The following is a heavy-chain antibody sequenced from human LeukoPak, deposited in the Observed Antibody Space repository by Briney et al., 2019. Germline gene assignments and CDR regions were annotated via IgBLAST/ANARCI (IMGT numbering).Heavy chain of an antibody. D-gene: IGHD5-18*01. CDR3: AREEAAWIQPGYDY. Sequence: GGSLRLSCAASGFTFSSYEMNWVRQAPGKGLEWVSYISSSGSTIYYADSAKGRFTISRDNAKNSLYLQMNSLRAEDTAVYYCAREEAAWIQPGYDYWGQGTLVTVSS. CDR2: ISSSGSTI. J-gene: IGHJ4*02. V-gene: IGHV3-48*03. CDR1: GFTFSSYE.